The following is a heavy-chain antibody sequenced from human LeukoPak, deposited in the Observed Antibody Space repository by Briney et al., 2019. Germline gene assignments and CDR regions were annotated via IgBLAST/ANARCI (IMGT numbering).Heavy chain of an antibody. CDR2: ITAYSGHI. CDR3: ARGGRTTAPDF. J-gene: IGHJ4*02. V-gene: IGHV1-18*01. CDR1: GYTFDSYG. Sequence: ASVKVSCKTSGYTFDSYGISWVRQAPGQGLEWTAWITAYSGHIDYAQNLQGRVTVTTDTSTSTAPMELRSLRSDDTAVYYCARGGRTTAPDFWGQGTLVTVSS. D-gene: IGHD2/OR15-2a*01.